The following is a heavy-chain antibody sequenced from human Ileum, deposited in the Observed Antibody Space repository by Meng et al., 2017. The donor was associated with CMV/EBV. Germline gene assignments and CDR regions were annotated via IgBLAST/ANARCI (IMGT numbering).Heavy chain of an antibody. V-gene: IGHV4-38-2*02. CDR3: AGEFQ. J-gene: IGHJ4*02. CDR2: VYHGGNP. CDR1: GYSVSSGSY. Sequence: SETLSLTCTVSGYSVSSGSYWGWIRQPPQKGLEWIGGVYHGGNPRYNPSLESRVTMSVDTSNNRFSLRLNSVTAADTAVYYCAGEFQWGQGRLVNVAS.